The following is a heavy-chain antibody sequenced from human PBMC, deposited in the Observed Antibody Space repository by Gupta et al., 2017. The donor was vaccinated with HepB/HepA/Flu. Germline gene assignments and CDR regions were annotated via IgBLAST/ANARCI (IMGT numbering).Heavy chain of an antibody. Sequence: EVQLVESGGGLVKPGGSLRLSCAASGLPFSSYSMNWVRQAPGKGLEWVSSISSSSSYIYYADSVKGRFTISRDNAKNSLYLQMNSLRAEDTAVYYCARHAATGAVDYWGQGTLVTVSS. CDR1: GLPFSSYS. CDR3: ARHAATGAVDY. CDR2: ISSSSSYI. D-gene: IGHD7-27*01. J-gene: IGHJ4*02. V-gene: IGHV3-21*01.